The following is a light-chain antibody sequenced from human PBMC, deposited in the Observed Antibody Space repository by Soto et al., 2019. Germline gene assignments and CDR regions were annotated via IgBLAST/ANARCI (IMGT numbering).Light chain of an antibody. CDR1: QSVSNF. CDR3: QQYVSSGT. CDR2: GAS. V-gene: IGKV3-20*01. J-gene: IGKJ1*01. Sequence: EIVLTKSPATLSLSPGERATLSCRASQSVSNFLAWYQQKPGQAPRLLIYGASNRATGIPDRFSGSGSGTDFTLTISRLEPEDFAVYYCQQYVSSGTFGQGTKVDIK.